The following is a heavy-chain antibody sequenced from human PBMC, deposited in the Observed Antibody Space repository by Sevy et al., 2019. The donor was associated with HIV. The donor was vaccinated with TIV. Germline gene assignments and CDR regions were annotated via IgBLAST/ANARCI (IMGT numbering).Heavy chain of an antibody. V-gene: IGHV3-7*03. J-gene: IGHJ6*02. D-gene: IGHD6-6*01. Sequence: GGSLRLSCAASGFTFSSYWMSWVRQAPGKGLEWVANIKQDGSEKYYVDSVKGGFTISTDNAENSLYLQMNGLRAEDTAVYYCARDGISSSVGYYYYYYGMDVWGQGTTVTVSS. CDR3: ARDGISSSVGYYYYYYGMDV. CDR1: GFTFSSYW. CDR2: IKQDGSEK.